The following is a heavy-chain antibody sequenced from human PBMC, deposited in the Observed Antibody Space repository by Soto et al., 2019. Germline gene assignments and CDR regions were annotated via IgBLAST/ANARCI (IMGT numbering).Heavy chain of an antibody. J-gene: IGHJ5*02. CDR3: AGGSKGSSWYAYWFDP. CDR1: GYTFTSYD. Sequence: QVQLVQSGAEVKKPGASVKVSCKASGYTFTSYDIDWVRQATGQGLEWMGWMNPNSGNTGYAQKFQGRVTMTRNTSISTGYMELSSLRSEDTAVYYCAGGSKGSSWYAYWFDPWGQGTLVTVSS. CDR2: MNPNSGNT. V-gene: IGHV1-8*01. D-gene: IGHD6-13*01.